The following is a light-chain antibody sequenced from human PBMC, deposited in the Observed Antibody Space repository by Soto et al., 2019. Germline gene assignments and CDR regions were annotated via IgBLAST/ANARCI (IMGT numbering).Light chain of an antibody. Sequence: DIQMTQSPSSLSASVGDRVTITCRASQSISSYLNWYQQKPGKAPKLLIYAASSLQSGVPSRFSGSGSGTDFTLTISSLQPEDFATYYCLQDYNYPPTFGGGTKVDI. CDR2: AAS. J-gene: IGKJ4*01. CDR1: QSISSY. CDR3: LQDYNYPPT. V-gene: IGKV1-39*01.